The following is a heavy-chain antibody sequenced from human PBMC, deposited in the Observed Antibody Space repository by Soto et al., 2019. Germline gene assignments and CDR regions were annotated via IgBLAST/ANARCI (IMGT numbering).Heavy chain of an antibody. V-gene: IGHV3-33*01. J-gene: IGHJ4*02. D-gene: IGHD6-19*01. CDR1: GFTFSSYG. Sequence: QVHLVESGGGVVQPGRSLRLSCAASGFTFSSYGMHWVRQAPGKGLEWVAVIWYDGSNKYYPDSVRGRFTISRDNSKNMLYLQMNSLRAEDTAVYYCARAGSSGWSDFDYWGQGTLVTVSS. CDR2: IWYDGSNK. CDR3: ARAGSSGWSDFDY.